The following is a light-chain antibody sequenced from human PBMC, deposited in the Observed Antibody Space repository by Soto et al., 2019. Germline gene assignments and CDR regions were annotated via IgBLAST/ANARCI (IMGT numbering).Light chain of an antibody. CDR2: GTS. Sequence: EIVLTQSPGTVSLSPGERATLSCKASQRVSSRFFAWYQQKPAQAPRLLIYGTSTRAAGIPDRFSGGGSGTDFTLTISRLEPEDFAVYYCQQFGYSLWTFGQGTKVDIK. CDR1: QRVSSRF. CDR3: QQFGYSLWT. V-gene: IGKV3-20*01. J-gene: IGKJ1*01.